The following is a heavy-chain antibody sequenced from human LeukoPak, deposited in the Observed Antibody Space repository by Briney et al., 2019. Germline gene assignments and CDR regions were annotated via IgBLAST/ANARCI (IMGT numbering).Heavy chain of an antibody. J-gene: IGHJ3*02. CDR3: ARERIVGATAYDI. CDR2: IYYSGST. CDR1: GGSVSSGSYY. Sequence: PSDTLSLTCTVSGGSVSSGSYYWSWIRQPPGKGLEWIGYIYYSGSTNYNPSLKSRVTISVDTSKNQFSLKLSSVTAADTAVYYCARERIVGATAYDIWGQGTMVTVSS. V-gene: IGHV4-61*01. D-gene: IGHD1-26*01.